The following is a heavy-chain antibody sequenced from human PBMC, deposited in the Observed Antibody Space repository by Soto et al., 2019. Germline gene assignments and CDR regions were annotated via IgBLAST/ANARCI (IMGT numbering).Heavy chain of an antibody. J-gene: IGHJ4*02. CDR3: ARGDRYCTNGVCYGFFDY. D-gene: IGHD2-8*01. Sequence: SLTLSLTCAVYGGSFSGYYWIWLLQPQGKGLEWIGEINHSGSTNYNPSLKSRVTISVDTSKNQFSLKLSSVTAADTAVYYCARGDRYCTNGVCYGFFDYWGQGTLVTVSS. V-gene: IGHV4-34*01. CDR1: GGSFSGYY. CDR2: INHSGST.